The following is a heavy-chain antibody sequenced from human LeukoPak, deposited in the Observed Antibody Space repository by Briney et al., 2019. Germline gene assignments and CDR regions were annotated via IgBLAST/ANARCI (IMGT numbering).Heavy chain of an antibody. J-gene: IGHJ4*02. CDR2: IYHSGST. Sequence: SETLSLTCVVSGYSISSGYYWGWIRQPPGNGLEWIGSIYHSGSTYYNPSLKSRVTISVDTSKNQFSLKLSSVTAADTAVYYCARVQSAAAGGFDYWGQGTLVTVSS. CDR1: GYSISSGYY. D-gene: IGHD6-13*01. CDR3: ARVQSAAAGGFDY. V-gene: IGHV4-38-2*01.